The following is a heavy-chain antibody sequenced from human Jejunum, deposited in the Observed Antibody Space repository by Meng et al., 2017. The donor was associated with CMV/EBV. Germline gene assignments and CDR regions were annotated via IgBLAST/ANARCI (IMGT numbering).Heavy chain of an antibody. V-gene: IGHV3-73*01. Sequence: WLRQAPGQGLEWLGLIRNKADSSATASAASVQGRFPISRDDSKHTAYLQMNSLKTEDTAVYYCSRHGGTHYDSSGYAHYYHGLDVWGPGTTVTVSS. D-gene: IGHD3-22*01. CDR2: IRNKADSSAT. CDR3: SRHGGTHYDSSGYAHYYHGLDV. J-gene: IGHJ6*02.